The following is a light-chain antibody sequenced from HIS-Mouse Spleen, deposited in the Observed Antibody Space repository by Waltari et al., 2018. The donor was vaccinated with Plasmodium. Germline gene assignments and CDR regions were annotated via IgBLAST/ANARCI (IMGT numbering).Light chain of an antibody. CDR3: QQYYSFPWT. Sequence: AIWMTQSPSLLSASTGDRVTISCGMSQGISSYLAWYQQKPGKAPELLIYAASTLESGVPSRFSGSGSGTDFTLTISCLQSEDFATYYCQQYYSFPWTFGQGTKVEIK. J-gene: IGKJ1*01. V-gene: IGKV1D-8*02. CDR2: AAS. CDR1: QGISSY.